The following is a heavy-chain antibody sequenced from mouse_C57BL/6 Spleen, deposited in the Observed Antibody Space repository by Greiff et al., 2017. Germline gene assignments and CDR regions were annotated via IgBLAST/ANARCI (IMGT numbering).Heavy chain of an antibody. J-gene: IGHJ2*01. D-gene: IGHD2-3*01. CDR1: GFSFNTYA. Sequence: EVQLVESGGGLVQPKGSLKLSCAASGFSFNTYAMNWVRQAPGKGLEWVARIRSKSNNYATYYADSVKDRFTISRDDSESMLYLQMNNLKTEDTAMYYCVRPSYDGYYFAYWGQGTTLTVSS. V-gene: IGHV10-1*01. CDR3: VRPSYDGYYFAY. CDR2: IRSKSNNYAT.